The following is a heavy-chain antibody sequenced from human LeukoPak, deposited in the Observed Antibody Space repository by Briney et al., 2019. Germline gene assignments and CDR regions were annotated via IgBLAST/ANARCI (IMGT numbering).Heavy chain of an antibody. CDR3: ATDGQSSGWYGFDY. CDR2: ITSPVGHI. CDR1: GFTFSTYS. D-gene: IGHD6-19*01. Sequence: GGSLSLFCAASGFTFSTYSMNWVRQAPGKGLEWVASITSPVGHIYYADSLKGRITISRDNAKSSLYLQMNSLRAEDTAVYYCATDGQSSGWYGFDYWGQGTLVTVSS. V-gene: IGHV3-21*01. J-gene: IGHJ4*02.